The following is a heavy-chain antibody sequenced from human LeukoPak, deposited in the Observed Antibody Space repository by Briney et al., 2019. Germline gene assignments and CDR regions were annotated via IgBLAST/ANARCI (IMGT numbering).Heavy chain of an antibody. CDR2: MNPNSGRA. CDR1: EYTFNDYY. Sequence: ASVKVSCKAPEYTFNDYYIHWVRQAPGQGLEWLGWMNPNSGRADSAQKFQGRVTMTSDTSITTAYMDLTSLTSDDTAVYYCTRTNPQLGRREFFDLWGQGTLVIVSS. D-gene: IGHD3-10*01. J-gene: IGHJ4*02. V-gene: IGHV1-2*02. CDR3: TRTNPQLGRREFFDL.